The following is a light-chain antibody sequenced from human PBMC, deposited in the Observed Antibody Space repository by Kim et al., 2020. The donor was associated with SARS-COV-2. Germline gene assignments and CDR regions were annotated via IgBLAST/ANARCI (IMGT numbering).Light chain of an antibody. J-gene: IGKJ1*01. CDR2: AGS. Sequence: DIQMTQSPSSLSASVGDRVTITCRASQSISTYLNWYQQTPGKAPKFLIYAGSSLQSGVPSRFGGSGSGTDFTLTISNLQPEDFAIYYCQQSYSTPPTFGHGTKLEI. CDR3: QQSYSTPPT. CDR1: QSISTY. V-gene: IGKV1-39*01.